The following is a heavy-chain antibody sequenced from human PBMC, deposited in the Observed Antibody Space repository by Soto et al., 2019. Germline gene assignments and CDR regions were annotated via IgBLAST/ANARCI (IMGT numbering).Heavy chain of an antibody. Sequence: GASVKVSCKASGGTFSRDAISWVRQAPGQGLEWMGGIIPMFGTAKYAQKFQGRLTITADESTSTAYMELRSLRSEDTAVYYCSRGVVVVAASQLGWFDYWGQGTLVTVSS. CDR2: IIPMFGTA. J-gene: IGHJ5*01. D-gene: IGHD2-15*01. CDR3: SRGVVVVAASQLGWFDY. CDR1: GGTFSRDA. V-gene: IGHV1-69*13.